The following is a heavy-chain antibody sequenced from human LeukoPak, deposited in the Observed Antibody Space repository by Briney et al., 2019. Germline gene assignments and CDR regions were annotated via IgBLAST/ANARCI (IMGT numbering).Heavy chain of an antibody. V-gene: IGHV1-2*02. CDR1: GYTFTGYY. Sequence: ASVKVSCKASGYTFTGYYMHWVRQAPGQGLEWMGWINPNSGGTNYAQKFQGRVTMTRDTSISIAYMELSRLRSDDTAVYYCARSHRSMVRGVIHWFDPWGQGTLVTVSS. D-gene: IGHD3-10*01. J-gene: IGHJ5*02. CDR2: INPNSGGT. CDR3: ARSHRSMVRGVIHWFDP.